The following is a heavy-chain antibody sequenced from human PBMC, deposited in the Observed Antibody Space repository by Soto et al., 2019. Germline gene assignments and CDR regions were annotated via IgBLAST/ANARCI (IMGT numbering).Heavy chain of an antibody. D-gene: IGHD3-3*01. Sequence: EVQLVASGGGLVQPGGSLRLSCAASGFSLSDHYMDWVRQAPGKGLEWVGRIKNEAYSYTTDYAASVKGRFTISRDDSENSLYIQRNSLKTEDTAMYYWADLAWNGYYLPWGEGTLITVAS. J-gene: IGHJ4*02. CDR1: GFSLSDHY. V-gene: IGHV3-72*01. CDR2: IKNEAYSYTT. CDR3: ADLAWNGYYLP.